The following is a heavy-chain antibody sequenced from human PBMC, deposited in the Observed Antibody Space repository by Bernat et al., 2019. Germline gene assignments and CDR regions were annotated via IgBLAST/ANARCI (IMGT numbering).Heavy chain of an antibody. Sequence: QVQLVESGGGVVQPGRSLRLSCAASGFTFSSYAIHWVRQAPGKGLEWVAVISYDGSNKYYADSVKGRFTISRDNSKNTLYLQMNSLRAEDTAVYYCARSLPSDYWGQGTLVTVSS. J-gene: IGHJ4*02. V-gene: IGHV3-30*01. CDR3: ARSLPSDY. CDR1: GFTFSSYA. CDR2: ISYDGSNK.